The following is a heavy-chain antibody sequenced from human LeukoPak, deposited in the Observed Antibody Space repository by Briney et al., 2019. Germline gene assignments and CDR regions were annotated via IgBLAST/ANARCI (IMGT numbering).Heavy chain of an antibody. D-gene: IGHD6-19*01. CDR2: IYTSGST. Sequence: SETLSLTCTVSGGSISSGSYYWSWIRQPAGKGLGWIGRIYTSGSTNYNPSLKSRVTISVDTSKNQFSLKLSSVTAADTAVYYCARGAVAPDVGPEDYWGQGTLVTVSS. CDR1: GGSISSGSYY. J-gene: IGHJ4*02. CDR3: ARGAVAPDVGPEDY. V-gene: IGHV4-61*02.